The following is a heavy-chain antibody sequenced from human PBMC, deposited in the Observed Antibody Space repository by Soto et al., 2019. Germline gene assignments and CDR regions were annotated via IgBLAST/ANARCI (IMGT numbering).Heavy chain of an antibody. CDR1: GFTFSGYW. V-gene: IGHV3-7*03. Sequence: VGSLRLSCVASGFTFSGYWMSWVRQAPGKGLEWVANINRDGSEEHYVDSVKGRFTISRDNAKNSVYLQMDSLRGDDSAVYYCARDPGPRSASIRGLGWFDPWGHRTLVTVSS. D-gene: IGHD2-2*01. CDR3: ARDPGPRSASIRGLGWFDP. CDR2: INRDGSEE. J-gene: IGHJ5*02.